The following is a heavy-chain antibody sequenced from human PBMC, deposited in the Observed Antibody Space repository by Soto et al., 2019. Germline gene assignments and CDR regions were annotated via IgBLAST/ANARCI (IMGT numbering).Heavy chain of an antibody. Sequence: ASVKVSCKASGYTFTSYGISWVRQAPGQGLEWMGWISAYNGNTNYAQKLQGRVTMTTDTSTSTAYMELRSLRSDDTAVYYCARSVHPMAAPGALFDPWGQGTLVTVSS. CDR3: ARSVHPMAAPGALFDP. CDR1: GYTFTSYG. J-gene: IGHJ5*02. D-gene: IGHD1-26*01. CDR2: ISAYNGNT. V-gene: IGHV1-18*04.